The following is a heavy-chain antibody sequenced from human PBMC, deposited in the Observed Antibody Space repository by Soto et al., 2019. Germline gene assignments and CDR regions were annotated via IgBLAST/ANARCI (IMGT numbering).Heavy chain of an antibody. CDR1: GFTFSSYS. D-gene: IGHD1-1*01. J-gene: IGHJ3*02. CDR2: ISRSSSTI. V-gene: IGHV3-48*01. CDR3: ARDKSTTGTTDAFDI. Sequence: GGSLRLSCAASGFTFSSYSMNWVRQAPGKGLAWISYISRSSSTIYYADSVKGRFTISRDNAKNSLYLQMNSLRAEDTAVYYCARDKSTTGTTDAFDIWGQGTMVTVSS.